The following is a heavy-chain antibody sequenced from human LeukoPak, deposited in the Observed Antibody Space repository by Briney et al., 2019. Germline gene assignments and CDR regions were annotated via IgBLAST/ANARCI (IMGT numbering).Heavy chain of an antibody. Sequence: GASVKVSCKASGLTFTSSAMQWVRQARGQRLEWIGWIVVGSGNTNYAQKFQERVTITRDMSTSTAYMELSSLRSEDTAVYYCAAVSNPDYYYMDVWGKGTTVTVSS. J-gene: IGHJ6*03. CDR3: AAVSNPDYYYMDV. V-gene: IGHV1-58*02. CDR1: GLTFTSSA. CDR2: IVVGSGNT. D-gene: IGHD1-14*01.